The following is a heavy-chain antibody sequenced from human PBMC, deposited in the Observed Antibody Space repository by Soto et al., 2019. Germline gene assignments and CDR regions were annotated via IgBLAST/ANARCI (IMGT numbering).Heavy chain of an antibody. D-gene: IGHD2-2*01. CDR3: AKDTGYQLLGWFDP. J-gene: IGHJ5*02. CDR2: ISWNSGSI. V-gene: IGHV3-9*01. Sequence: PGGSLRLSCAASGFTFDDYSMHWVRQAPGKGLEWVSGISWNSGSIGYADSVKGRFTISRDNAKNSLYLQMNSLRAEDTALYYCAKDTGYQLLGWFDPWGQGTLVTVSS. CDR1: GFTFDDYS.